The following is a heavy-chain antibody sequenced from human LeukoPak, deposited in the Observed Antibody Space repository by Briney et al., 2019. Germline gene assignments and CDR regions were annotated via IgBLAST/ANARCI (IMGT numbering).Heavy chain of an antibody. Sequence: PSETLSLTCIVSGYSISSGYYWGWIRQPPGKGLEWIGNIHHSGSTYYNPSLKSRVTISVDTSKNQLSLKLSSVTAADTAVYYCARHVSGYYDFWSGYQFDNWFDPWGQGTLVTVSS. CDR2: IHHSGST. D-gene: IGHD3-3*01. CDR3: ARHVSGYYDFWSGYQFDNWFDP. CDR1: GYSISSGYY. J-gene: IGHJ5*02. V-gene: IGHV4-38-2*02.